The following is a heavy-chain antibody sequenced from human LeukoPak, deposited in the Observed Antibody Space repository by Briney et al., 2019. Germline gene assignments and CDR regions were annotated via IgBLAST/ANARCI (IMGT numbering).Heavy chain of an antibody. V-gene: IGHV3-33*01. J-gene: IGHJ4*02. D-gene: IGHD1-26*01. Sequence: GGSLRLSCVVSGLRFRNYGMHWVRQAPGKGLEWVAVIYYDGSNQYYADSVKGRFTVSRDNAKNTLYLQMDSLRAEDTAVYYCATNRNSGKYYDYWGQGTLVTVSS. CDR2: IYYDGSNQ. CDR3: ATNRNSGKYYDY. CDR1: GLRFRNYG.